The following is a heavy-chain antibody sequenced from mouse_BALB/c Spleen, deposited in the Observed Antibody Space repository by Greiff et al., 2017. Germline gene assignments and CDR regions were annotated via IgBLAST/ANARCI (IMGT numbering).Heavy chain of an antibody. CDR3: NAWNRYDGMPMDY. CDR2: IDPENGDT. CDR1: GFNIKDYY. J-gene: IGHJ4*01. Sequence: EVQLQQSGAELVRSGASVKLSCTASGFNIKDYYMHWVKQRPEQGLEWIGWIDPENGDTEYAPKFQGKATMTADTSSNTAYLQLSSLTSEDTAVYYCNAWNRYDGMPMDYWGQGTSVTVSS. V-gene: IGHV14-4*02. D-gene: IGHD2-14*01.